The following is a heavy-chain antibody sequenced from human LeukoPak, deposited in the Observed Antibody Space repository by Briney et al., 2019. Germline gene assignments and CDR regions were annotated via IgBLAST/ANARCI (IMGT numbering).Heavy chain of an antibody. V-gene: IGHV3-23*01. CDR3: AKDRGLIMVAAALHNWFDP. D-gene: IGHD2-15*01. CDR2: IGGAGGST. Sequence: GGSLRLSCAASGFTFNRYAMSWVRQAPERGLEWVSGIGGAGGSTHYADSVKGRFTISRDNSKNVLYLQMNSLRADDTAIYYCAKDRGLIMVAAALHNWFDPWRQGTPVIVSS. CDR1: GFTFNRYA. J-gene: IGHJ5*02.